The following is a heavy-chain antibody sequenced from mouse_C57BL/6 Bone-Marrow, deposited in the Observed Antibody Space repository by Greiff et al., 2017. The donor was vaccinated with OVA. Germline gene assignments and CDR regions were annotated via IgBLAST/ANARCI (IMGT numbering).Heavy chain of an antibody. CDR1: GFTFSSYG. CDR2: ISSGGSYT. V-gene: IGHV5-6*01. Sequence: EVQVVESGGDLVKPGGSLKLSCAASGFTFSSYGMSWVRQTPDKRLEWVATISSGGSYTYYPDSVKGRFTISRDNAKNTLYLQMSSLKSEDTAMYYCARLTFFAYWGQGTLVTVSA. CDR3: ARLTFFAY. D-gene: IGHD2-13*01. J-gene: IGHJ3*01.